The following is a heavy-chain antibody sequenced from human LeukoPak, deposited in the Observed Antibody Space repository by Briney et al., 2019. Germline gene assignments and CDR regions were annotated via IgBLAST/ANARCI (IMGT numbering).Heavy chain of an antibody. D-gene: IGHD3-22*01. J-gene: IGHJ3*02. CDR2: IKQDGSEK. Sequence: GGSLRLSCAASGFTFSNYWMTWVRQAPGKGLEWVANIKQDGSEKYYVDSVKGRFTISRDNAKNSLYLQMNSLRAEDTAVYYCASVSGYYDSGGYFWRGAFDIWGQGTMVTVSS. CDR3: ASVSGYYDSGGYFWRGAFDI. CDR1: GFTFSNYW. V-gene: IGHV3-7*01.